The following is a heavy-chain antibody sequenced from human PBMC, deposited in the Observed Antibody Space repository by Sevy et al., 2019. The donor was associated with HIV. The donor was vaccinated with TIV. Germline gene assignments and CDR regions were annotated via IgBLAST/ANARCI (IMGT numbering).Heavy chain of an antibody. CDR2: ISSSGITI. V-gene: IGHV3-11*01. J-gene: IGHJ4*02. CDR1: GFTFSDYY. CDR3: ARRGRSSSLSHFDY. Sequence: GGSLRLSCAASGFTFSDYYMNWVRQAPGEGLEWVSYISSSGITIYYADSVKGRFTISRDNAKNSLYLQMNSLRAEDTAVYYCARRGRSSSLSHFDYWGQGTLVTVSS. D-gene: IGHD6-6*01.